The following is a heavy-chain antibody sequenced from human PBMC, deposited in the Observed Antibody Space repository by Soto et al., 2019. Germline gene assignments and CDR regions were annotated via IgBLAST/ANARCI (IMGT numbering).Heavy chain of an antibody. D-gene: IGHD2-15*01. CDR2: IYWNDDK. CDR3: AHSGFGYCSDSSCLNWFDP. Sequence: QTTLKESGPTLVKPTQTLTLTCTLSGISLSAAGVGVGWIRQPPGKALEWLALIYWNDDKHYNPSLKSRLTITKDTSKNKVVLTMTNMDPVDTATYFCAHSGFGYCSDSSCLNWFDPWGQGTLVTVSS. V-gene: IGHV2-5*01. J-gene: IGHJ5*02. CDR1: GISLSAAGVG.